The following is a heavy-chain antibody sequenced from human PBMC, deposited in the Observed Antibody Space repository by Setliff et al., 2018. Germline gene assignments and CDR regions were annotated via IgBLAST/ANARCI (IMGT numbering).Heavy chain of an antibody. Sequence: SVKVSCKASGGTFSSYAISWVRQAPGQGLEWMGGIIPIFGTANYAQKFQGRVMITTDESTSTAYMELSSLRSEDTAVYYCARVSSQYDSSGYYTYWGQGTLVTVS. CDR1: GGTFSSYA. V-gene: IGHV1-69*05. CDR3: ARVSSQYDSSGYYTY. D-gene: IGHD3-22*01. J-gene: IGHJ4*02. CDR2: IIPIFGTA.